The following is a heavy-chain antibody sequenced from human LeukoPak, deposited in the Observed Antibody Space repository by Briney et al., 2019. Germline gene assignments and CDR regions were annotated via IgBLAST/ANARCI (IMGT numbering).Heavy chain of an antibody. Sequence: GRSLRLSCAASGFTFSDHYIDWVSQAPGKGLEWVGRSRNKANSYTTQYAAAVKGRFTVSRDDSKNSVFLQMNSLKAEDTAVYYCVRVKYGNPLDFDHWGQGTLVTVSS. V-gene: IGHV3-72*01. CDR1: GFTFSDHY. D-gene: IGHD3-16*01. CDR2: SRNKANSYTT. CDR3: VRVKYGNPLDFDH. J-gene: IGHJ4*02.